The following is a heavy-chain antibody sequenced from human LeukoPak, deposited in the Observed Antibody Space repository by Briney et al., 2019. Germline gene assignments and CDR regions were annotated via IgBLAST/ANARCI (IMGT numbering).Heavy chain of an antibody. Sequence: SETLSLTCTVSGGSISSSSYYWGWIRQPPGKGLEWIGSIYYSGSTYYNPSLKSPVTISVDTSKNQFSLKLSSVTAADTAVYYCARDHGRLIFGVVIMGYYMDVWGKGTTVTVSS. CDR3: ARDHGRLIFGVVIMGYYMDV. CDR2: IYYSGST. J-gene: IGHJ6*03. D-gene: IGHD3-3*01. V-gene: IGHV4-39*07. CDR1: GGSISSSSYY.